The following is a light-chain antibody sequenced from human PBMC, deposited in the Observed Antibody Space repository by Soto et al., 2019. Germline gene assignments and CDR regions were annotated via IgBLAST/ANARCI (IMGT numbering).Light chain of an antibody. CDR1: QSVHNF. CDR3: QQSYLTSLT. V-gene: IGKV1-39*01. Sequence: DIQMTQSPSSLSASVGDRVTITCRASQSVHNFLNWYQQKPGKAPKLLISAASNLQRGVPSRFSGSISGTDFTLTITTLQPEDFATYYCQQSYLTSLTFGGGTKVEIK. CDR2: AAS. J-gene: IGKJ4*01.